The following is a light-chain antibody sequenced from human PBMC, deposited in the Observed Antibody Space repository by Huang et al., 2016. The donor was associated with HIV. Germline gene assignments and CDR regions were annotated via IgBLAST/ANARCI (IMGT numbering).Light chain of an antibody. CDR3: QQLHDYPIT. J-gene: IGKJ5*01. V-gene: IGKV1-9*01. CDR1: QDIRTS. CDR2: ATV. Sequence: QLTQFPPSLSASVGDRVTITCRASQDIRTSLAWYQHKPGKAPKLLISATVNLQSGVSSRFSGGSAGTYFTLFISSLQPEDAATYYCQQLHDYPITFGRGTRLDLK.